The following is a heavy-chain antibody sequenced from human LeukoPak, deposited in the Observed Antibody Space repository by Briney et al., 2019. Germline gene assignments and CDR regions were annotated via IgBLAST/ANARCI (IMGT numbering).Heavy chain of an antibody. J-gene: IGHJ4*02. V-gene: IGHV1-2*02. D-gene: IGHD6-6*01. CDR2: INPNSGGT. CDR1: GYTFTGYY. Sequence: ASVKVSCKASGYTFTGYYMHWVRQAPGQGLEWMGWINPNSGGTNYAQKFQGRVTMTWDTSISTAYMELSRPRSDDTAVYYCARVGAIAARRLNYFDYWGQGTLVTVSS. CDR3: ARVGAIAARRLNYFDY.